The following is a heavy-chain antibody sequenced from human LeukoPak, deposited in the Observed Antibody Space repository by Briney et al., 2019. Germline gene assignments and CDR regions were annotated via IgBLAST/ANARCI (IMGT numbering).Heavy chain of an antibody. CDR3: ARGRFGVYSSSWPVY. V-gene: IGHV4-61*10. CDR2: INHSGST. CDR1: GGSISSGRYY. J-gene: IGHJ4*02. D-gene: IGHD6-13*01. Sequence: SENLSLTCTVYGGSISSGRYYWSWIRQPAGNGLERIGEINHSGSTNYNPSLKSRVTMSIDTSKNQFSLKLSSLSAADTAVYYCARGRFGVYSSSWPVYWGQGTLVTVSS.